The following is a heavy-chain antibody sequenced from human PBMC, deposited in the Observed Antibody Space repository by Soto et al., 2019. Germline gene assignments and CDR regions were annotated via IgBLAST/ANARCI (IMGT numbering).Heavy chain of an antibody. CDR3: AKNWNFGYYYYGMDV. D-gene: IGHD1-7*01. CDR2: ISWDGGST. CDR1: GFTFDDYT. Sequence: PGVSLRLSCAASGFTFDDYTMHWVRQAPGKGLEWVSLISWDGGSTYYADSVKGRFTISRDNSKNSLYLQMNSLRTEDTALYYCAKNWNFGYYYYGMDVWGQGTTVTVSS. J-gene: IGHJ6*02. V-gene: IGHV3-43*01.